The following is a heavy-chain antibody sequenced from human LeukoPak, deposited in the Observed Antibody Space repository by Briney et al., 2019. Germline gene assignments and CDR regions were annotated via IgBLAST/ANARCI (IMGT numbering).Heavy chain of an antibody. CDR1: GFTFSSYA. CDR3: ARDLSDILTGYHFDY. J-gene: IGHJ4*02. CDR2: ISYDGSNK. Sequence: PGGSLRLSCAASGFTFSSYAMHWVRQAPGKGLEWVAVISYDGSNKYYADSVEGRFTISRDNSKNTLYLQMNSLRAEDTAVYYCARDLSDILTGYHFDYWGQGTLVTVSS. D-gene: IGHD3-9*01. V-gene: IGHV3-30-3*01.